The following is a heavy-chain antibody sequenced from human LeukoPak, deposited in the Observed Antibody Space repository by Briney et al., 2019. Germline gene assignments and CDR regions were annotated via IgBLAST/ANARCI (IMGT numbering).Heavy chain of an antibody. J-gene: IGHJ4*02. CDR2: IYSGGST. CDR1: GVSVSSNY. V-gene: IGHV3-53*01. D-gene: IGHD3-10*01. CDR3: ASLRYYGSGSSDY. Sequence: GGSLRVSCAAPGVSVSSNYMSWVRQAPGEGLEWVSVIYSGGSTYYADSVKGRFTISRDNSKNTLYLQRNSPRAEDTAVDYCASLRYYGSGSSDYWGQGTLATVSS.